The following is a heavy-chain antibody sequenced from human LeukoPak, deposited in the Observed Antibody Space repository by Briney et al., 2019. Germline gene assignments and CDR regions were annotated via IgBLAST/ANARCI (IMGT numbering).Heavy chain of an antibody. Sequence: ASVKVSCKVSGYTLTELSMHWVRQAPGKGLEWMGGFDPEDGETIYAQKFQGRVTMTEDTSTDTAYMELSSLRSEDTAVYYCIAAGTGYYGIDVWGKGTTVTVSS. J-gene: IGHJ6*04. V-gene: IGHV1-24*01. CDR2: FDPEDGET. CDR3: IAAGTGYYGIDV. D-gene: IGHD6-13*01. CDR1: GYTLTELS.